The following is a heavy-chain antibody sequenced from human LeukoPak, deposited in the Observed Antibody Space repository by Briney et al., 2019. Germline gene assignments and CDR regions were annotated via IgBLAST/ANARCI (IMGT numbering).Heavy chain of an antibody. D-gene: IGHD3-9*01. Sequence: GGSLRLSCAASGFRFSNYEMNWVRQVPGKGLEWVAYIVDSGNNKQYADSVRGRFTISRDNAKNTLYLQMNSLRAEDTAVYYCASRTFDWRTNWGQGTLVTVSS. V-gene: IGHV3-48*03. CDR1: GFRFSNYE. CDR3: ASRTFDWRTN. J-gene: IGHJ4*02. CDR2: IVDSGNNK.